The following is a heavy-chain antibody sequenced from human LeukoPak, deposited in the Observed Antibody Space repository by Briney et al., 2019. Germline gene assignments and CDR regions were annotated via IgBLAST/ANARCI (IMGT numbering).Heavy chain of an antibody. D-gene: IGHD1-26*01. CDR1: GGSISSFY. CDR3: AREGGFHSPAGI. CDR2: ISYTGNT. J-gene: IGHJ3*02. Sequence: SETLSLTCTVSGGSISSFYWSWIRQSPGKGLEWIGYISYTGNTNYNPSLKSRVTISVDTSKNQFSLKLSFVTAADTAVYYCAREGGFHSPAGIWGQGTMVTVSS. V-gene: IGHV4-4*08.